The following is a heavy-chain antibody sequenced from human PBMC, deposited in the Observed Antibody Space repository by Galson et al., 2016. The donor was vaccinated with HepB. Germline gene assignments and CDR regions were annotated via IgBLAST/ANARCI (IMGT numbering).Heavy chain of an antibody. Sequence: SETLSLTCSVSRGPIGGDYWTWIRQSPGKGLEWIGYIHDSGSTAYNPSLKSRVTVSVDTSRNQFSLNLRSVTATDTAVYFCARRLGGGPPYWGQGTLVTVSS. V-gene: IGHV4-59*08. J-gene: IGHJ4*02. CDR3: ARRLGGGPPY. CDR1: RGPIGGDY. D-gene: IGHD1-26*01. CDR2: IHDSGST.